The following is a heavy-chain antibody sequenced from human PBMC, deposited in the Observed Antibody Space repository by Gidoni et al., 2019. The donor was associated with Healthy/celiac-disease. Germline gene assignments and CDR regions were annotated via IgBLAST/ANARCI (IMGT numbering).Heavy chain of an antibody. V-gene: IGHV1-58*01. CDR1: GFTFTSSA. CDR2: IVVGSGNT. D-gene: IGHD3-16*02. J-gene: IGHJ3*02. Sequence: QMQLVQSGPEVKKPGTSVKVSCKASGFTFTSSAVQWVRQARGQRLEWIGWIVVGSGNTNYAQKFQERVTITRDMSTSTAYMELSSLRSEDTAVYYCAAVLMITFGGVIVGSGDAFDIWGQGTMVTVSS. CDR3: AAVLMITFGGVIVGSGDAFDI.